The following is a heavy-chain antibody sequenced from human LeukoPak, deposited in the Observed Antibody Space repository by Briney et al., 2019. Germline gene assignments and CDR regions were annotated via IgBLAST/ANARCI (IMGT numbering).Heavy chain of an antibody. CDR1: GDSVSRSDSY. Sequence: SETLSLTCSVSGDSVSRSDSYRDWIRQPPGKGLEWIETIYYTGRTYYSPSLKSRVTMSVDTSNNQFSLNLRSVTAADTAVYYCARRRYYDGSGYLEWGQGTLLSVSS. V-gene: IGHV4-39*01. D-gene: IGHD3-22*01. J-gene: IGHJ1*01. CDR2: IYYTGRT. CDR3: ARRRYYDGSGYLE.